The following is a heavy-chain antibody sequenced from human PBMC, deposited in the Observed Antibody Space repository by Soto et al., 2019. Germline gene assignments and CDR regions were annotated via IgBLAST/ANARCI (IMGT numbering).Heavy chain of an antibody. D-gene: IGHD6-6*01. CDR3: AREPNSSSSFFSYYYYGMDV. V-gene: IGHV3-21*01. J-gene: IGHJ6*02. Sequence: PGGSLRLSCAASGFTFSSYSMNWVRQAPGKGLEWVSSISSSSSYIYYADSVKGRFTISRDNAKNSLYLQMNSLRAEDTAVYYCAREPNSSSSFFSYYYYGMDVWGQGTTVTVSS. CDR1: GFTFSSYS. CDR2: ISSSSSYI.